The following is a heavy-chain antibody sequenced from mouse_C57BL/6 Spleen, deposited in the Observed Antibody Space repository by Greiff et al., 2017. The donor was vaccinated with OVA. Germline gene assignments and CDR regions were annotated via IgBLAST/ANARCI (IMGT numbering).Heavy chain of an antibody. CDR2: IRLKSDNYAT. CDR1: GFTFSNYW. Sequence: EVKLEESGGGLVQPGGSMKLSCVASGFTFSNYWMNWVRQSPEKGLEWVAQIRLKSDNYATHYAESVKGRFTISRDDSKSSVYLQMNNLRAEDTGIYYCTVYYYGSSYAMDYWGQGTSVTVSS. J-gene: IGHJ4*01. V-gene: IGHV6-3*01. D-gene: IGHD1-1*01. CDR3: TVYYYGSSYAMDY.